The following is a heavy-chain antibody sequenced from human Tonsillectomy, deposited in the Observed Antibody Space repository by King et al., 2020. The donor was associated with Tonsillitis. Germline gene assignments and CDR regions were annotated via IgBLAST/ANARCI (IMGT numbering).Heavy chain of an antibody. D-gene: IGHD2-2*01. V-gene: IGHV3-7*01. CDR1: GFTFSNYW. CDR2: IKEDGSET. J-gene: IGHJ4*02. Sequence: VQLVESGGGLVQPGGALRLSCAASGFTFSNYWMSWVRQAPGKGLEWVANIKEDGSETFNGDSAKGRFTISRDNAKKSLYLQMNRLRAEDTAVYYCARGRDEEIVVVAVGDHWGQGTLVTVAS. CDR3: ARGRDEEIVVVAVGDH.